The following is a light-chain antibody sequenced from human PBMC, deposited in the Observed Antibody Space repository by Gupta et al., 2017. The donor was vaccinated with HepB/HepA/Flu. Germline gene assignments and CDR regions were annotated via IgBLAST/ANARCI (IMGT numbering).Light chain of an antibody. J-gene: IGLJ3*02. V-gene: IGLV2-14*01. CDR1: SSDIGGYNY. CDR3: SSYTSSSTLV. Sequence: QSALTQPASVSGSPGPSITISCTGTSSDIGGYNYVSWYQQHPGKAPKLMVYDVSNRPSGVSNRFSGSKSGNTASLTXSXLQAEDXADYFCSSYTSSSTLVFGGGTKLTVL. CDR2: DVS.